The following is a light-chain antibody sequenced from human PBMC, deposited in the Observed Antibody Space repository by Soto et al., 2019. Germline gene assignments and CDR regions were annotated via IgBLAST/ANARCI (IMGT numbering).Light chain of an antibody. J-gene: IGKJ4*01. CDR2: GAY. CDR1: QSVTSNF. V-gene: IGKV3-20*01. Sequence: EIVLTQSPGTLSLSPGERATLSCRASQSVTSNFLAWYQEKPGQAPRLLIYGAYSRATGIPDTFRGSGSGTDFTLTINRLEPEDFAVYYCRQYGRSLGFACGGGTKVDIK. CDR3: RQYGRSLGFA.